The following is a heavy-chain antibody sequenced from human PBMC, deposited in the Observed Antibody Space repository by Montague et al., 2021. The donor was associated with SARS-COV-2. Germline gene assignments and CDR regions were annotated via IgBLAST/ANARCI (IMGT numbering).Heavy chain of an antibody. CDR3: ARRGQGTMVRGVIISAFDI. V-gene: IGHV4-59*08. CDR1: GGSISSYY. Sequence: SETPSLTCTVSGGSISSYYWSWIRQPPGKGLEWIGYIYYSGSTDYNPSLKSRVTISVDTSKNQFSLKLSSVTAADTAVYYCARRGQGTMVRGVIISAFDIWGQGTMVTVSS. J-gene: IGHJ3*02. D-gene: IGHD3-10*01. CDR2: IYYSGST.